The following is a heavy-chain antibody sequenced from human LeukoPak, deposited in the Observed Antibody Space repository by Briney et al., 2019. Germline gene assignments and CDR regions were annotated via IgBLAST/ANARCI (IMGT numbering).Heavy chain of an antibody. CDR3: AKGKTPSRIAAADNFDY. Sequence: GGSLRLSCSASGFTFSNYGMHWVRQAPGKGLEYVSTINHNGRDTYYANSLKGRFTISRDNSKNTLYLQMNSLRAEDTAVYYCAKGKTPSRIAAADNFDYWGQGTLVTVSS. D-gene: IGHD6-13*01. J-gene: IGHJ4*02. CDR1: GFTFSNYG. CDR2: INHNGRDT. V-gene: IGHV3-64*04.